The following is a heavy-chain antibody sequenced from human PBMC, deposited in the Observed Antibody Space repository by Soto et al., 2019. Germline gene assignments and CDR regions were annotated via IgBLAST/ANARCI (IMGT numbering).Heavy chain of an antibody. D-gene: IGHD3-9*01. CDR1: GGSIGSYY. V-gene: IGHV4-59*01. CDR3: ARDQYDILTGYDWFDP. J-gene: IGHJ5*02. CDR2: IYYSDSI. Sequence: PSETLCLPCSVSGGSIGSYYWSWIRQPPGKGLEWIGYIYYSDSINYNPSLKSRAIISDDTSKNQISLRLSSVTAADTAVYYCARDQYDILTGYDWFDPWGQGILVTSPQ.